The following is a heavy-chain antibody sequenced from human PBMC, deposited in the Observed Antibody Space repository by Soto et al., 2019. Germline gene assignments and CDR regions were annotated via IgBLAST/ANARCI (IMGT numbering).Heavy chain of an antibody. CDR2: IIPIFGTA. Sequence: QVQLVQSGAEVKKPGSSVKVSCKASGGTFSSYAISWVRQAPGQGLQWMGGIIPIFGTANYAQKFQGRVTITADEPTNTAYMELSSLRSEDTAVYYCSSGLKGIAAAGYFDYWGQGTLVTFSS. V-gene: IGHV1-69*01. CDR1: GGTFSSYA. CDR3: SSGLKGIAAAGYFDY. J-gene: IGHJ4*02. D-gene: IGHD6-13*01.